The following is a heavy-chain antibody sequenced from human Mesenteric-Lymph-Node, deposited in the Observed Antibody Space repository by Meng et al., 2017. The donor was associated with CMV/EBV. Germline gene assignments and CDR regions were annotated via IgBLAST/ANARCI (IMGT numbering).Heavy chain of an antibody. CDR2: ISWNSGNI. CDR1: GFTFDDYA. V-gene: IGHV3-9*01. Sequence: SLMISWAASGFTFDDYAMHWVRQAPGKGLEWVSGISWNSGNIGYADSVKGRFTISRDNAKNSLYLEMSSLRTEDTALYYCAKDRGLGVTGGYYYYYGMDVWGQGTTVTVSS. CDR3: AKDRGLGVTGGYYYYYGMDV. J-gene: IGHJ6*02. D-gene: IGHD3-10*01.